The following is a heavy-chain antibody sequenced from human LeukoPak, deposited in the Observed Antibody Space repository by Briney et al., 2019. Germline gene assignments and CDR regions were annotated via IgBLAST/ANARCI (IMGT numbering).Heavy chain of an antibody. Sequence: PGGSLRLSCAASGFTFSSYWMSWVRQAPGKGLEWVANIKQDGSEKYYVDSVKGRFTISRDNAKNSVYLQMNSLRAEDTAVYYCARVIWFGESYDWFDPWGQGTLVTVSS. CDR3: ARVIWFGESYDWFDP. CDR1: GFTFSSYW. J-gene: IGHJ5*02. CDR2: IKQDGSEK. V-gene: IGHV3-7*01. D-gene: IGHD3-10*01.